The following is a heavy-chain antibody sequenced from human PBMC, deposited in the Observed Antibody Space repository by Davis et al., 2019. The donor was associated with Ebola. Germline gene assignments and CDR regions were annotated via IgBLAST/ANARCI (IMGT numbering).Heavy chain of an antibody. Sequence: GGSLRLSCSASGTTFSTNTMHWVRQAARKGLEDVSAISSNGGSTYYADSVKGRFTISRDNSKNTLYLQMSSLRIEDTAVYYCVQTKFLEWSYGMDVWGHGTTVSVSS. CDR3: VQTKFLEWSYGMDV. J-gene: IGHJ6*02. CDR1: GTTFSTNT. D-gene: IGHD3-3*01. V-gene: IGHV3-64D*06. CDR2: ISSNGGST.